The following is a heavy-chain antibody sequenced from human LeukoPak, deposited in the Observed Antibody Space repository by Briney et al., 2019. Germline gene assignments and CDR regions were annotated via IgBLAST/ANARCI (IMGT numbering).Heavy chain of an antibody. CDR1: GYTFSTYA. V-gene: IGHV1-3*01. CDR3: ARSYIVVVPAVYFDY. J-gene: IGHJ4*02. Sequence: APVKVSCKTSGYTFSTYAIQWVRQAPGQRLEWMDWINGGDGNTKFSQKFQGRVTITRDISASSSYMELSSLRSEDTAVYYCARSYIVVVPAVYFDYWGQGTLVTVSS. CDR2: INGGDGNT. D-gene: IGHD2-2*01.